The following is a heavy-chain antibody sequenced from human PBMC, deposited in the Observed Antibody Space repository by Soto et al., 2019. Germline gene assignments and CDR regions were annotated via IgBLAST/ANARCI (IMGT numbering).Heavy chain of an antibody. J-gene: IGHJ5*02. D-gene: IGHD2-15*01. V-gene: IGHV3-74*01. Sequence: EVQLVESGGGLVQPGGSMRLSCAASGFIFKNYWMHWVRQAPGKGLVWVSRINSDGSSTSNADSVKGRFTISRDKVKNTLYLQMNSLRAESTAVYYCSRDRGFGDSCDLSNWFGPWGQGTMVTGS. CDR2: INSDGSST. CDR1: GFIFKNYW. CDR3: SRDRGFGDSCDLSNWFGP.